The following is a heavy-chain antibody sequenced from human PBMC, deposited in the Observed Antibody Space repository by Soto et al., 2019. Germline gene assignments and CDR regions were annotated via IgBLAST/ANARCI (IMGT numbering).Heavy chain of an antibody. CDR1: GGSISSGGYY. J-gene: IGHJ4*02. V-gene: IGHV4-31*03. CDR2: IYYSGST. CDR3: ASAFYGSGVPSFDY. D-gene: IGHD3-10*01. Sequence: SETLSLTCTVSGGSISSGGYYWSWIRQHPGKGLEWIGYIYYSGSTYYNPSLKSRVTISVDTSKNQFSLKLSSVTAADTAVYYRASAFYGSGVPSFDYWGQGTLVTVSS.